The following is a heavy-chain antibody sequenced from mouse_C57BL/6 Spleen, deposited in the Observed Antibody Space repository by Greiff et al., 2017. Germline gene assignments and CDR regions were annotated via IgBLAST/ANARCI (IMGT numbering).Heavy chain of an antibody. CDR2: ISNGGGST. CDR3: ARGGDYDEAMDY. J-gene: IGHJ4*01. Sequence: DVKLVESGGGLVQPGGSLKLSCAASGFTFSDYYMYWVRQTPEKRLEWVAYISNGGGSTYYPDTVKGRFTISRDNAKNTLYLQMSRLKSEDTAMYYCARGGDYDEAMDYWGQGTSVTVSS. CDR1: GFTFSDYY. V-gene: IGHV5-12*01. D-gene: IGHD2-4*01.